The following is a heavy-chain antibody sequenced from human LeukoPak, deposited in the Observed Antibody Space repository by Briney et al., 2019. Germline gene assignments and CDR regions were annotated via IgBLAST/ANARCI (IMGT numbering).Heavy chain of an antibody. CDR1: GXTFSSYA. V-gene: IGHV3-30-3*01. Sequence: PGGSLRLSCAASGXTFSSYAMHWVRQAPGKGLEWVVVISYDGSNKYYADSVKGRFTISRDNSKNTLYLQMNSLRAEDTAVYYCARASMIVVVITIDAFDIWGQGTMVTVSS. CDR2: ISYDGSNK. D-gene: IGHD3-22*01. J-gene: IGHJ3*02. CDR3: ARASMIVVVITIDAFDI.